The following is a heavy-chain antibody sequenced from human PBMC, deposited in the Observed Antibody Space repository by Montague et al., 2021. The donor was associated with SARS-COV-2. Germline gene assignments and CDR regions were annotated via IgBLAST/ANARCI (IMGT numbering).Heavy chain of an antibody. D-gene: IGHD4-17*01. CDR2: FYYSGNT. CDR1: GGSVRSSNDC. V-gene: IGHV4-39*01. CDR3: ARGPKMYGELADY. Sequence: SETLSLTCTVSGGSVRSSNDCWGWIRQPPGKGLEWIANFYYSGNTYYNPSLKSRVTISVDTSNNQFPLELSSVTAADTAVYYCARGPKMYGELADYWGQGTLVTVSS. J-gene: IGHJ4*02.